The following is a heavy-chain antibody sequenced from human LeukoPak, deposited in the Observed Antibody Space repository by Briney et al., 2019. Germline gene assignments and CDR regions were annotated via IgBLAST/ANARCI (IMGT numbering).Heavy chain of an antibody. Sequence: GGSLRLSCAASGFTFSSYAMHWVRQAPGKGLEWVAVISYDGSNKYYADSVKGRFTISRDNSKNTLYLQMNSLRAEDTAVYYCARDVNSGRQTMKLDYWGQGTLVTVSS. D-gene: IGHD5-12*01. CDR2: ISYDGSNK. CDR3: ARDVNSGRQTMKLDY. J-gene: IGHJ4*02. CDR1: GFTFSSYA. V-gene: IGHV3-30-3*01.